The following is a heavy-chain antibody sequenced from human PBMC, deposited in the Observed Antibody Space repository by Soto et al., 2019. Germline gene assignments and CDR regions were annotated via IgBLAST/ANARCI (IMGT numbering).Heavy chain of an antibody. V-gene: IGHV3-30*18. CDR1: GFTFRRYG. J-gene: IGHJ4*02. D-gene: IGHD6-13*01. CDR2: ISSDGNDK. Sequence: GWSLRLSCAASGFTFRRYGMHWVRQAPGKGLEWVAVISSDGNDKYSADSVKGRFTISRDNSKNTLYLQMSSLRAEDTAIYYCAKYEVIGSAAYYFDCWGQGTMVTVSS. CDR3: AKYEVIGSAAYYFDC.